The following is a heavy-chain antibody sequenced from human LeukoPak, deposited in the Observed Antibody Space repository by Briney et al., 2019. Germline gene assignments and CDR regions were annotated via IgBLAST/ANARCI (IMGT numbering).Heavy chain of an antibody. CDR1: GFTFSSYA. J-gene: IGHJ6*02. Sequence: AGGSLRLSCAASGFTFSSYAMHWVRQALGKGLEWVAVISYDGSNKYYADSVKGRFTISRDNSKNTLYLQMNSLRAEDTAVYYCAREPDIVVVPAALERYYYGMDVWGQGTTVTVSS. CDR2: ISYDGSNK. D-gene: IGHD2-2*01. V-gene: IGHV3-30-3*01. CDR3: AREPDIVVVPAALERYYYGMDV.